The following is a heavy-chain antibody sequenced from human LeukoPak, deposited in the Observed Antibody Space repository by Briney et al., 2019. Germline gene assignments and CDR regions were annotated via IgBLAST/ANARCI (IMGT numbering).Heavy chain of an antibody. J-gene: IGHJ3*02. V-gene: IGHV3-21*01. D-gene: IGHD1-20*01. CDR2: ISSSSSYI. CDR1: GFTFSSYS. CDR3: ARDRYNWNDGRAFDI. Sequence: GGSLRLSCAASGFTFSSYSMNWVRQAPGKGLEWVSSISSSSSYIYYADSVKGRFTISRDNAKNSLYLQMNSLRAEDTAVYYCARDRYNWNDGRAFDIWGQGTMVTVSS.